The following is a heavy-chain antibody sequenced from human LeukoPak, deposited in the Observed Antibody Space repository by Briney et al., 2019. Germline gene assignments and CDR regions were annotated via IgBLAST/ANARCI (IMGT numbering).Heavy chain of an antibody. V-gene: IGHV4-34*01. CDR2: INHSGST. Sequence: SETLSLTCAVYGGSFSGYYWSWIRQPPGKGLEWNGEINHSGSTNYNSSLKSRVTISVDTSKNQFSLKLSSVTAADTAVYYCARGRNRSYGLRGGFDYWGQGTLVTVSS. CDR1: GGSFSGYY. CDR3: ARGRNRSYGLRGGFDY. J-gene: IGHJ4*02. D-gene: IGHD5-18*01.